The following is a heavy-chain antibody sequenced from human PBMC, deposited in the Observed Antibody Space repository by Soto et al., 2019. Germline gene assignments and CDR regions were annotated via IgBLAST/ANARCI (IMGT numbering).Heavy chain of an antibody. CDR1: GGSISSGGYS. CDR3: ARAYRTPPAVAFDY. Sequence: PSETLSLTCAVSGGSISSGGYSWSWIRQPPGKGLEWIGYIYHSGSTYYNPSLKSRVTISVDRSKNQFSLKLSSVTAADTAVYFCARAYRTPPAVAFDYLRPGALVTVSS. J-gene: IGHJ4*02. V-gene: IGHV4-30-2*01. CDR2: IYHSGST. D-gene: IGHD3-16*02.